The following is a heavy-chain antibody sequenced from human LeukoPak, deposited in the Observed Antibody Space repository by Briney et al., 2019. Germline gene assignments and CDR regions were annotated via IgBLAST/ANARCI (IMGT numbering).Heavy chain of an antibody. CDR1: GGSISSGSYY. D-gene: IGHD2-15*01. V-gene: IGHV4-61*02. Sequence: PSETLSLTCTVSGGSISSGSYYWRWIRQPAGKGLEWIGRIYTSGSTNYNPSLKSRVTISVDTSKNQFSLKLSSVTAADTAVYYCARGIVVVAQLGFYFYYMDVWGKGTTATISS. J-gene: IGHJ6*03. CDR2: IYTSGST. CDR3: ARGIVVVAQLGFYFYYMDV.